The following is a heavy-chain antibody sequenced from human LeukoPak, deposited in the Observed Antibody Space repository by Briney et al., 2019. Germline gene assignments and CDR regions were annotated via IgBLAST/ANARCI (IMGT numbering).Heavy chain of an antibody. V-gene: IGHV1-2*02. Sequence: ASVKVSRKASGYTLTDYYMHGVRQAPGQGLEWRGWINPNTGDTNYAQKFQGRVTMTRDTSISTAYMELSRLSSDDTAMYYCARQDRVDYSNLGEYWGQGTLVTVSS. D-gene: IGHD4-11*01. CDR3: ARQDRVDYSNLGEY. CDR2: INPNTGDT. CDR1: GYTLTDYY. J-gene: IGHJ4*02.